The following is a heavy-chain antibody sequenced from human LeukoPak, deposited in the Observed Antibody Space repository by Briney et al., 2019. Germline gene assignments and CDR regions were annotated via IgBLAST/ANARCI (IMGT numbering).Heavy chain of an antibody. CDR2: IYTSGST. CDR1: GGSISSGSYY. Sequence: PSETLSLTCTVSGGSISSGSYYWSWIRQPAGKGLEWIGRIYTSGSTNYNPSLKSRATISVDTSKNQFSLKLSSVTAADTAVYYCARLKSGGSSSYYPPNWFDPWGQGTLVTVSS. J-gene: IGHJ5*02. CDR3: ARLKSGGSSSYYPPNWFDP. D-gene: IGHD6-13*01. V-gene: IGHV4-61*02.